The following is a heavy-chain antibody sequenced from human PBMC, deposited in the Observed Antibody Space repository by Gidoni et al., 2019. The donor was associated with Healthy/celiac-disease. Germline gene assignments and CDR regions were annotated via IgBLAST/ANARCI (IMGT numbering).Heavy chain of an antibody. CDR3: ASNVLMVYAMYAFDI. Sequence: EVQLVESGGGLVKPGGSLRLSCQASGFPFSSYSMNWVRQAPGKGLEWVSSISSSSSYIYYADSVKGRFTISRDNAKNSLYLQMNSLRAEDTAVYYCASNVLMVYAMYAFDIWGQGTMVTVSS. D-gene: IGHD2-8*01. CDR1: GFPFSSYS. V-gene: IGHV3-21*01. CDR2: ISSSSSYI. J-gene: IGHJ3*02.